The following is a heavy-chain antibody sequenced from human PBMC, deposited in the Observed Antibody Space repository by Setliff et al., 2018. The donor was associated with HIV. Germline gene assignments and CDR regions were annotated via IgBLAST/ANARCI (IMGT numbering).Heavy chain of an antibody. CDR1: GGSISSSSYY. V-gene: IGHV4-39*07. CDR3: ARAGLDFDS. J-gene: IGHJ4*02. CDR2: IYHSGST. Sequence: PSETLSLTCTVSGGSISSSSYYWGWIRQPPGKGLEWIGSIYHSGSTNYNPSLKSRVTISVDTSKNQFSLKLSSVTAADTAVYYCARAGLDFDSWGQGTLVTVSS.